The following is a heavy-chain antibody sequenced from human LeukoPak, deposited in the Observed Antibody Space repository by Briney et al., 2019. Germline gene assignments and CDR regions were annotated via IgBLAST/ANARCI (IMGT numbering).Heavy chain of an antibody. CDR2: ISGSGGST. J-gene: IGHJ3*02. Sequence: GGSLRLSCAASGFTFSSYAMSRVRQAPGQGLEWVSAISGSGGSTYYADSVKGRFTISRDNSKNTLYLQMNSLRAEDTAVYYCAKSYYYDSSGPDDAFDIWGQGTMVTVSS. D-gene: IGHD3-22*01. V-gene: IGHV3-23*01. CDR1: GFTFSSYA. CDR3: AKSYYYDSSGPDDAFDI.